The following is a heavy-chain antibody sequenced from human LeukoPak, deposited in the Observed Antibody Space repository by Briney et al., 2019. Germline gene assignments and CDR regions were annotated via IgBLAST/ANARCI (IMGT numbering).Heavy chain of an antibody. D-gene: IGHD3-22*01. CDR1: GFTISSYS. CDR2: ISSSSNTI. J-gene: IGHJ4*02. CDR3: ARDRHKYNYDGSSYPPY. V-gene: IGHV3-48*01. Sequence: GGLKSLCCGAAGFTISSYSMMWLRQAPGKRLEWVSYISSSSNTIHYADSVKGRITMSREHAKNSVYLQMYSVRAEDTAVSYCARDRHKYNYDGSSYPPYWGQGTLV.